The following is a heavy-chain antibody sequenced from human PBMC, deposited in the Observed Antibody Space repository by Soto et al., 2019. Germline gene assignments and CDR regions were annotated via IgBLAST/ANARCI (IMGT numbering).Heavy chain of an antibody. Sequence: PGGSLRLSCAASGFTFSSYDMHWVRQAIGKGLEWVSAIGTAGDTYYPGSVKGRFTISRENAKNSLYLQMNSLRAEDTAVYYCARGLAFGYSYGFFDYWGQGTLVTVSS. CDR3: ARGLAFGYSYGFFDY. V-gene: IGHV3-13*01. D-gene: IGHD5-18*01. CDR1: GFTFSSYD. CDR2: IGTAGDT. J-gene: IGHJ4*02.